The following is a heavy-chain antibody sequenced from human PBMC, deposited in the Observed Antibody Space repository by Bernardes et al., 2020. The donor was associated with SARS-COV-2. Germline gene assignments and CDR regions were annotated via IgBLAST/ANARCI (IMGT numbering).Heavy chain of an antibody. CDR2: INSDGSDT. CDR3: ARRCGGNCAGSFDI. V-gene: IGHV3-74*01. J-gene: IGHJ3*02. D-gene: IGHD2-21*02. Sequence: GGSLRLSCAASGFTFSNSWMDWVRQTPGKGLVWVSRINSDGSDTNYADSVKGRFTISRDNAKNTLYLQMNSLRDEDTAVYYCARRCGGNCAGSFDIWRQGTMGTGSS. CDR1: GFTFSNSW.